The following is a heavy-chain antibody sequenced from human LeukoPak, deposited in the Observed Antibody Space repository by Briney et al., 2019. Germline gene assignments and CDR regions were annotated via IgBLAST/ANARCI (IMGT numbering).Heavy chain of an antibody. CDR1: GDSISSYH. V-gene: IGHV4-59*01. J-gene: IGHJ5*02. CDR2: IYYSGST. Sequence: SETLSLTCTVSGDSISSYHWSWIRQPPGKGLEWIGYIYYSGSTNYNPSLKSRVTISVDTSKNQFSLKLSSVTAADTAVYYCARGGTGYSSSWYPGLNWFDPWGQGTLVTVSS. CDR3: ARGGTGYSSSWYPGLNWFDP. D-gene: IGHD6-13*01.